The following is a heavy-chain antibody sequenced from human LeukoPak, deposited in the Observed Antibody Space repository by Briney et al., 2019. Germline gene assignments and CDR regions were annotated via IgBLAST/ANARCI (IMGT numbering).Heavy chain of an antibody. J-gene: IGHJ6*03. V-gene: IGHV1-2*02. D-gene: IGHD6-6*01. CDR3: ARDIIAARPDYYYYMDV. CDR1: GYTFTGYY. Sequence: GASVKVSCKASGYTFTGYYMHWVRQAPGQGLEWMGWINPNSGGTNYAQKFQGRVTMTRDTYISTAYMELSRLRSDDTAVYYCARDIIAARPDYYYYMDVWGKGTTVTVSS. CDR2: INPNSGGT.